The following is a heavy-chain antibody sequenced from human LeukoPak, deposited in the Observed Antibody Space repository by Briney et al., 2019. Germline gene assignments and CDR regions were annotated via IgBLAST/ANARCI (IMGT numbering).Heavy chain of an antibody. V-gene: IGHV3-21*01. CDR2: ISSSSSYI. Sequence: NAGGSLRLSCAASGFTFSSYSMNWVRQAPGKGLEWVSSISSSSSYIYYADSVKGRFTISRDNAKNSLYLQMNSLRAEDTAVYYCASHPPYCSCGSCYSGMDVWGKGTTVTVSS. CDR1: GFTFSSYS. D-gene: IGHD2-15*01. CDR3: ASHPPYCSCGSCYSGMDV. J-gene: IGHJ6*04.